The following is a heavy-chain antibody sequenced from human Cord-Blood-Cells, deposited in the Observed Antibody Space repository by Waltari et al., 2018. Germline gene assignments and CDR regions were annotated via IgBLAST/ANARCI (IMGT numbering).Heavy chain of an antibody. CDR1: GGSISSSSYY. CDR2: IYYSGAP. V-gene: IGHV4-39*01. CDR3: ARRWAPIVGATTFDY. D-gene: IGHD1-26*01. Sequence: QLQLQESGPGLVKPSETLSLTCTVSGGSISSSSYYWGWIRQPPGKGLEWIGSIYYSGAPDYNPSLKSRVTISVDTSKNQFSLKLSSVTAADTAVYYCARRWAPIVGATTFDYWGQGTLVTVSS. J-gene: IGHJ4*02.